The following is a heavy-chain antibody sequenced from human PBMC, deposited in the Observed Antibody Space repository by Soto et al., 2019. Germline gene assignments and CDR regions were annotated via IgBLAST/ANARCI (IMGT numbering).Heavy chain of an antibody. J-gene: IGHJ3*02. CDR2: IYYSGST. Sequence: QVQLQESGPGLVKPSETLSLTCTVSGGSISSYYWSWIRQPPGKGLEWIGYIYYSGSTNYNPSLKGRVTISVDTSKNPFSLKLSSVTAADTAVYYCARERWGWAFDIWGQGTMVTVSS. CDR3: ARERWGWAFDI. D-gene: IGHD4-17*01. V-gene: IGHV4-59*01. CDR1: GGSISSYY.